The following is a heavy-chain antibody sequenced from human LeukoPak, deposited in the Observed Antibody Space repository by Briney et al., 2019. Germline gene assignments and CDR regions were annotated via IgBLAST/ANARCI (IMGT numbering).Heavy chain of an antibody. CDR2: IYYSGST. D-gene: IGHD6-13*01. CDR3: AGGQQLAYFDY. CDR1: GGSISSSSYY. Sequence: SETLSLTCTLSGGSISSSSYYWGWIRQPPGKGLEWIGSIYYSGSTYYNPSLKSRVTISVDTSKNQFSLKLSSVTAADTAVYYCAGGQQLAYFDYWGQGTLVTVSS. J-gene: IGHJ4*02. V-gene: IGHV4-39*01.